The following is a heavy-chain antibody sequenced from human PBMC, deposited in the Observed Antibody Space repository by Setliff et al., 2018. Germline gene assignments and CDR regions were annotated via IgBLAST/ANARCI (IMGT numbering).Heavy chain of an antibody. Sequence: GASVKVSCKASGGTFSSYAISWVRQAPGQGLEWMGRIIPIFGTANYAQKFQGRVTITADKSTSTAYMELSSLRSEDTAVYYCARDPWQWLTTFTSAEYLQHWGQGTLVTVSS. CDR2: IIPIFGTA. D-gene: IGHD6-19*01. CDR3: ARDPWQWLTTFTSAEYLQH. J-gene: IGHJ1*01. V-gene: IGHV1-69*06. CDR1: GGTFSSYA.